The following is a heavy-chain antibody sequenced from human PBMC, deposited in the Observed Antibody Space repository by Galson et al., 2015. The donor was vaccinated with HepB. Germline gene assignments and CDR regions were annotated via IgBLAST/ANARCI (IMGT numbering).Heavy chain of an antibody. CDR1: GLTFSSYG. CDR3: ARAGPGTELRYFDWFLYYFDH. D-gene: IGHD3-9*01. V-gene: IGHV3-33*01. J-gene: IGHJ4*02. Sequence: SLRLSCAASGLTFSSYGMHWVRQAPGKGLEWVAVIWYDGSTKNYADSVKGRFSIFRDNSKNTLYLQMNSLRAEDTAVYYCARAGPGTELRYFDWFLYYFDHWGQGALVTVSS. CDR2: IWYDGSTK.